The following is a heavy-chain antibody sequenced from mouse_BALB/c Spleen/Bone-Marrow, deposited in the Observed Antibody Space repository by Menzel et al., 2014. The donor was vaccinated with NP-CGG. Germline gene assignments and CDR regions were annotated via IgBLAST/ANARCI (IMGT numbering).Heavy chain of an antibody. V-gene: IGHV2-9*02. CDR1: GFSLTNFG. J-gene: IGHJ4*01. CDR2: IWAGGAT. Sequence: VKLQESGPGLVAPSQSLSITCTVSGFSLTNFGVHWVRQPPGKGLEWLGIIWAGGATDYHSALMSRLIISKDNSKSQVFLKMNSLQTDDTAMYYCARVLRRFQDAMDYWGQGTSVTVSS. CDR3: ARVLRRFQDAMDY. D-gene: IGHD2-12*01.